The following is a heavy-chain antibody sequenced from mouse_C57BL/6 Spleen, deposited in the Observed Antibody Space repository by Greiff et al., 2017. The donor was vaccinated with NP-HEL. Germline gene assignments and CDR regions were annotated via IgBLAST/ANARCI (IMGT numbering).Heavy chain of an antibody. CDR2: IYPGSGST. Sequence: QVHVKQPGAELVKPGASVKMSCKASGYTFTSYWITWVKQRPGQGLEWIGDIYPGSGSTNYNEKFKSKATLTVDTSSSTAYMQLSSLTSEDSAVYYCACAYYSNYVGFAYWGQGTLVTVSA. V-gene: IGHV1-55*01. CDR3: ACAYYSNYVGFAY. CDR1: GYTFTSYW. J-gene: IGHJ3*01. D-gene: IGHD2-5*01.